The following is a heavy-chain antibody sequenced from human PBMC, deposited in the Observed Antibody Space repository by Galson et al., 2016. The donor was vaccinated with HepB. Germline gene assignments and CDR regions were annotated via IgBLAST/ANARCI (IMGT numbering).Heavy chain of an antibody. CDR1: DGSISTSSFS. CDR2: VYRGKI. D-gene: IGHD2-2*01. Sequence: TLSLTCTVSDGSISTSSFSWGWIRQPPGKGLECIGTVYRGKIYYSPSLEGRLTISIDTSKNQFSLKLSSVTAADTAVYYCARGSTDAQYNWFDPWGLGTLVSVSS. V-gene: IGHV4-39*07. CDR3: ARGSTDAQYNWFDP. J-gene: IGHJ5*02.